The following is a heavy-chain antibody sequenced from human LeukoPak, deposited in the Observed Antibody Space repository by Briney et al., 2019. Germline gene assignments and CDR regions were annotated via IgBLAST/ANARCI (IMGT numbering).Heavy chain of an antibody. CDR3: ARASWELNDAFDI. CDR2: IYTSGST. V-gene: IGHV4-61*02. J-gene: IGHJ3*02. D-gene: IGHD1-26*01. CDR1: GGSISSGRYY. Sequence: PSQTLSLTCNVSGGSISSGRYYWSWIRLPAGKGLEWIGRIYTSGSTNYNPSLKSRVTISADTSKNQFSLKLSSVTAADTAVYYCARASWELNDAFDIWGQGTMVTVSS.